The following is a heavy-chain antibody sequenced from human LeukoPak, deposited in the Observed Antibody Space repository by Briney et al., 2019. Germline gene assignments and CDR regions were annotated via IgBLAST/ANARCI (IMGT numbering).Heavy chain of an antibody. Sequence: GASVKASCEASGYTFTSYDLNWVRQATGQGLEWMGWMNPNSGNTGYAQKFQGRVTMTRNTSISTAYMELSSLRSEDTAVYYCARGGIAVADFDYWGQGTLVTVSS. J-gene: IGHJ4*02. CDR3: ARGGIAVADFDY. D-gene: IGHD6-19*01. V-gene: IGHV1-8*01. CDR1: GYTFTSYD. CDR2: MNPNSGNT.